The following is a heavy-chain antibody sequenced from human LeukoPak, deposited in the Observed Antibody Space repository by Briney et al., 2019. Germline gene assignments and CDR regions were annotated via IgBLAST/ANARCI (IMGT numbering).Heavy chain of an antibody. D-gene: IGHD3-22*01. CDR1: GYTFTSYG. V-gene: IGHV1-18*01. CDR3: ARDSGLYDSSGYDY. CDR2: ISAYNGNT. J-gene: IGHJ4*02. Sequence: GASVKVSCKASGYTFTSYGISWVRQAPGQGLEWMGWISAYNGNTNYAQKLQGRVTMTTDTSTSTAYMELRSLRSDDTAVYYCARDSGLYDSSGYDYWGQGTLVTVSS.